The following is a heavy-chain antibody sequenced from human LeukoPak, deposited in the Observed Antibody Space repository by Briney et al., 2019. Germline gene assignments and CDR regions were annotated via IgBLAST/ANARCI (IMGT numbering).Heavy chain of an antibody. CDR2: ISSDGGST. V-gene: IGHV3-64*01. J-gene: IGHJ3*02. CDR1: TFTFSNYG. Sequence: PGGSLRLSCAASTFTFSNYGMHSVRQAPGKGLEYVSAISSDGGSTYYANTVKGRFIISRDKSKKSLFLQMGSLRAEDMAVYYSARRLPGTDRRGAFDIWGQGTVVTVSS. D-gene: IGHD1-14*01. CDR3: ARRLPGTDRRGAFDI.